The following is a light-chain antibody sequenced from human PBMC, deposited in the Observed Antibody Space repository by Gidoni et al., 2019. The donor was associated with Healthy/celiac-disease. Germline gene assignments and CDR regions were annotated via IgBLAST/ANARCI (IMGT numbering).Light chain of an antibody. J-gene: IGKJ5*01. CDR3: QQSYGTPT. Sequence: DIQMTQSPSSLSASVGDRVTITCRASQSISSYLNWYQQKPGKAPKLLIYAASSLESGVPSRFSGSGSGTDFTLTISSLQPGDFATYYCQQSYGTPTFGQETRLEIK. V-gene: IGKV1-39*01. CDR1: QSISSY. CDR2: AAS.